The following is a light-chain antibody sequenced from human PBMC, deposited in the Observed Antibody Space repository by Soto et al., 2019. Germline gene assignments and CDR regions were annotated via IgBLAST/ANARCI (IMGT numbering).Light chain of an antibody. CDR2: SSN. Sequence: QSVLTQPPSASGTPGQRVTVSCSGSNSNIGSNNVNWYQQLPGAAPKHLIYSSNQRPSGVPVRFSASKSGTSASLAISGLQSEDEADYYCASWDDSLSGHFVFGNGTKVTVL. CDR1: NSNIGSNN. V-gene: IGLV1-44*01. J-gene: IGLJ1*01. CDR3: ASWDDSLSGHFV.